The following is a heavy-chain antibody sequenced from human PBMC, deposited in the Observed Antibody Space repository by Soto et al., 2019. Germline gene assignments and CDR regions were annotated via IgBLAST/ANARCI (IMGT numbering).Heavy chain of an antibody. CDR1: SVSNAW. D-gene: IGHD3-22*01. V-gene: IGHV3-15*01. J-gene: IGHJ4*02. CDR2: IKSKTDGGTT. CDR3: TTDGYYYDSTTMGY. Sequence: SVSNAWMSWVRQDPGKGLEWVGRIKSKTDGGTTDYAAPVKGRFTIPRDDSKNTLYLQMNSLTTEDTDVYYCTTDGYYYDSTTMGYWGQGTLVTVSS.